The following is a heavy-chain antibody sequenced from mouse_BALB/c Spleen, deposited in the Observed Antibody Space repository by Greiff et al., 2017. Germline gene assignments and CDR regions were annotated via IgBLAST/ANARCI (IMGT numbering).Heavy chain of an antibody. Sequence: VQLKQSGTVLARPGASVKMSCKASGYSFTSYWMHWVKQRPGQGLEWIGAIYPGNSDTSYNQKFKGKAKLTAVTSASTAYMELSSLTNEDSAVYYCTRNYRYGDYAMDYWGQGTSVTVSS. J-gene: IGHJ4*01. CDR3: TRNYRYGDYAMDY. D-gene: IGHD2-14*01. V-gene: IGHV1-5*01. CDR2: IYPGNSDT. CDR1: GYSFTSYW.